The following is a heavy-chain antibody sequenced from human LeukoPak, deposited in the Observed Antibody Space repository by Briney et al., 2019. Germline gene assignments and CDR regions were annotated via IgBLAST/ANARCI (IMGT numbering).Heavy chain of an antibody. D-gene: IGHD3-22*01. CDR1: GFTVSSNY. J-gene: IGHJ4*02. CDR3: ARDHVDYYDSSGPVRRGYFDY. Sequence: GGSLRLSCAASGFTVSSNYMSWVRQAPGKGLEWVSVIYSGGSTYYADSVKGRFTISRDNSKNTLYLQMNSLRAEDTAVYYCARDHVDYYDSSGPVRRGYFDYWGQGTLVTVSS. CDR2: IYSGGST. V-gene: IGHV3-53*01.